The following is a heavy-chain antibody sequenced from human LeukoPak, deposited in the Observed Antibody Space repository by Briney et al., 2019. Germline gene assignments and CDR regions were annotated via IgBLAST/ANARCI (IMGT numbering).Heavy chain of an antibody. D-gene: IGHD3-16*01. CDR1: GGSISSNY. V-gene: IGHV4-59*01. J-gene: IGHJ4*02. CDR2: IYYSGST. Sequence: PSETLSLTCTVSGGSISSNYWSWIRQPPGKGLEWIGYIYYSGSTNYNPSLKSRVTISVDTSKNQFSLRLSSVTAADTAVYYCHGGVDYWGQGTLVTVSS. CDR3: HGGVDY.